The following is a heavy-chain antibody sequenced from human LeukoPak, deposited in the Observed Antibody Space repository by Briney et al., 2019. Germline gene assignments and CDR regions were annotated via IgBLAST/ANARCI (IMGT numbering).Heavy chain of an antibody. CDR3: ARLRSSSAYYGMDV. D-gene: IGHD6-6*01. J-gene: IGHJ6*02. V-gene: IGHV1-3*01. Sequence: ASVKVSCKASGYTFTSYAMHWVHQAPGQRLEWMGWINAGNGNTKYSQKFQGRVTITRDTSASTAYMELSSLRSEDTAVYYCARLRSSSAYYGMDVWGQGTTVTVSS. CDR2: INAGNGNT. CDR1: GYTFTSYA.